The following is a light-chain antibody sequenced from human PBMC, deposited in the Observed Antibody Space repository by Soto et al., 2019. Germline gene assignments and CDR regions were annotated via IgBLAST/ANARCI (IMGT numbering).Light chain of an antibody. J-gene: IGLJ1*01. V-gene: IGLV2-14*01. CDR3: SSFTSTSTLV. CDR1: ISDIGLYNY. CDR2: EVS. Sequence: QSALTQPAAVSGSPGQSITISCTGTISDIGLYNYVSWYQQHPGKAPKLVIYEVSNRPSGVSDRFSGSKSDNTASLTISGLQAEDGANYYCSSFTSTSTLVFGAGTKLTVL.